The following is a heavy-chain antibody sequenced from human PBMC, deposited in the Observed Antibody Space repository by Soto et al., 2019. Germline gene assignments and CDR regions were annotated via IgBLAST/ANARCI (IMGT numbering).Heavy chain of an antibody. CDR1: GFTFSSYG. V-gene: IGHV3-33*01. D-gene: IGHD3-22*01. CDR2: IWYDGSNK. CDR3: ARDDDSSGYYGLSIDY. Sequence: QVQLVESGGGVVQPGRSLRLSCAASGFTFSSYGMHWVRQAPGKGLEWVAVIWYDGSNKYYADSVKGRFTISRDNSKNTLYLQMNSLRAEDTAVYYCARDDDSSGYYGLSIDYWGQGTLVTVSS. J-gene: IGHJ4*02.